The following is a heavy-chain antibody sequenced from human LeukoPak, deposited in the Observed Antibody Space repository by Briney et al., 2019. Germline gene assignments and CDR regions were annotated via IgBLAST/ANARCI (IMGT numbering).Heavy chain of an antibody. J-gene: IGHJ4*02. D-gene: IGHD3-10*01. CDR3: ARDLELYAYGSGSYYDPVVGY. V-gene: IGHV4-39*07. CDR2: IYYSGST. CDR1: GGSISSSSYY. Sequence: SETLSLTCTVSGGSISSSSYYWGWIRQPPGKGLEWIGSIYYSGSTYYNPSLKSRVTISVDTSKNQFSLKLSSVTAADTAVYYCARDLELYAYGSGSYYDPVVGYWGQGTLVTVSS.